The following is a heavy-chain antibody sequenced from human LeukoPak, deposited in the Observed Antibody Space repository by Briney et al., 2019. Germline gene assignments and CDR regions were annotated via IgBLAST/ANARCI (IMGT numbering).Heavy chain of an antibody. CDR1: GGSISSYY. CDR2: IYYSGST. Sequence: PSETLSLTCAVSGGSISSYYWSWIRQPPGKGLEWIGYIYYSGSTNCNPSLKSRVTISVDTSKNQFSLKLSSVTAADTAVYYCARRYDFWSGYPPPLDYWGQGTLVTVSS. J-gene: IGHJ4*02. CDR3: ARRYDFWSGYPPPLDY. V-gene: IGHV4-59*12. D-gene: IGHD3-3*01.